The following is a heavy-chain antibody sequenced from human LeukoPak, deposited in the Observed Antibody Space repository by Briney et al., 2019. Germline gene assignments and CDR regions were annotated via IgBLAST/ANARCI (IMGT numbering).Heavy chain of an antibody. D-gene: IGHD6-19*01. CDR3: AKDRGVAGTMAD. CDR2: ISYDGSNK. J-gene: IGHJ4*02. V-gene: IGHV3-30-3*01. CDR1: GFTFSSYA. Sequence: GGSLRLSCAASGFTFSSYAMHWVRQAPGKGLEWVAVISYDGSNKYYADSVKGRFTISRDNSKNTLYLQMNSLRTEDTAVYHCAKDRGVAGTMADWGQGTLVIVSS.